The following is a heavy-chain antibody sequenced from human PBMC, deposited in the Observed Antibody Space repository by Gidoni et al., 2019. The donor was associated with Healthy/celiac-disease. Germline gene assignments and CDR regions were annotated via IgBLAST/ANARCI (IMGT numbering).Heavy chain of an antibody. CDR1: GYPFTSYY. Sequence: QVQLVQSGAEVKKPGASVKVSCKASGYPFTSYYMHWVRQAPGQGLEWMGIINPSGGSTSYAQKFQGRVTMTRDTSTSTVYMELSSLRSEDTAVYYCARAGRVELRWFDPWGQGTLVTVSS. V-gene: IGHV1-46*01. CDR3: ARAGRVELRWFDP. CDR2: INPSGGST. D-gene: IGHD1-7*01. J-gene: IGHJ5*02.